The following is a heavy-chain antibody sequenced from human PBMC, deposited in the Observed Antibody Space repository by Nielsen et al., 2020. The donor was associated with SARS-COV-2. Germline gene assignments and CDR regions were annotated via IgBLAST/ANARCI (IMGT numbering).Heavy chain of an antibody. J-gene: IGHJ4*01. CDR2: RSSSGTTV. Sequence: GGSLRLSCAASGFTFKDHYMSWIRQAPGKGLEWISLRSSSGTTVHYADSVKGRFTISRDQNSLSLQMNNLRADDTAVYYCARGDFWSGYYFDLWGQGALVTVSS. D-gene: IGHD3-3*01. V-gene: IGHV3-11*04. CDR3: ARGDFWSGYYFDL. CDR1: GFTFKDHY.